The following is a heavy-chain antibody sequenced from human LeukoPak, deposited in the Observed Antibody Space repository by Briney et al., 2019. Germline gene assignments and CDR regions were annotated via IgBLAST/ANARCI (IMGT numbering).Heavy chain of an antibody. V-gene: IGHV3-30*02. Sequence: PGGSLRLSCAASGFTFSNYAMHWVRQPPGKGLEWVAFIRYDGSNTYYADSVKGRFSISRDNSKNTLYLQMNSLRAEDTAVYYCAKDITVVQYFFDYWSQGTLVTVSS. CDR1: GFTFSNYA. D-gene: IGHD4-23*01. CDR2: IRYDGSNT. J-gene: IGHJ4*02. CDR3: AKDITVVQYFFDY.